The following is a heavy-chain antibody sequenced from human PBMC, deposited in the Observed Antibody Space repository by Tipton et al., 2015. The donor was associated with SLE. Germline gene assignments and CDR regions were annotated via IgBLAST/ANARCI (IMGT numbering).Heavy chain of an antibody. V-gene: IGHV4-34*01. D-gene: IGHD2-15*01. CDR2: INHRGST. J-gene: IGHJ5*02. CDR1: GGSISSSSSYY. CDR3: ARGRTPSWGPAVHLVVSRLAP. Sequence: TLSLTCAVYGGSISSSSSYYWAWIRQPPGKGVEWIGEINHRGSTNYNPSLKSRVTISVDTSKNQFSLKLRSVTAADTAVYYCARGRTPSWGPAVHLVVSRLAPWGQGTLVPVSS.